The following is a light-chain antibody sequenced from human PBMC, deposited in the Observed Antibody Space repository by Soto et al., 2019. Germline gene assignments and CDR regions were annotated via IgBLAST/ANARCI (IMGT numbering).Light chain of an antibody. Sequence: EIVLTQSPGTLSLSPGERATLSCRASQSFSSSYLAWYQQKPGQAPSLLIYGASSRATGIPDRFSGSGSGTDFTRTISRLEPEEFAGYYCQQYGSSPLFTFGPGTKVDIK. CDR1: QSFSSSY. CDR3: QQYGSSPLFT. CDR2: GAS. J-gene: IGKJ3*01. V-gene: IGKV3-20*01.